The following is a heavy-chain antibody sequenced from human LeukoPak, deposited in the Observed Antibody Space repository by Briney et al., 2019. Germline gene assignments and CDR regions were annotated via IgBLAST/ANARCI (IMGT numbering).Heavy chain of an antibody. Sequence: PGVSLRLSCAASGFTFSNYAMSWVRQAPGKGLEWVSAIVGSGSNTYYADSVKGRFTISRDNPKNTLYLQMNSLRADDTAVYYCAMWGDYDILTGYYDSDYWGQGTLVTVSS. CDR3: AMWGDYDILTGYYDSDY. V-gene: IGHV3-23*01. J-gene: IGHJ4*02. CDR2: IVGSGSNT. D-gene: IGHD3-9*01. CDR1: GFTFSNYA.